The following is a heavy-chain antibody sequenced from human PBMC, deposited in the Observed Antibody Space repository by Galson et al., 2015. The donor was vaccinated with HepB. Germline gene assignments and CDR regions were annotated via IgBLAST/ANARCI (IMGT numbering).Heavy chain of an antibody. CDR1: GGSISSSSYY. CDR3: ARRLAVAGFVAFDI. Sequence: TLSLTCTVSGGSISSSSYYWGWIRQPPGKGLEWIGSIYYSGSTYYNPSLKSRVTISVDTSKNQFSLKLSSVTAADTAVYYCARRLAVAGFVAFDIWGQGTMVTVSS. D-gene: IGHD6-19*01. V-gene: IGHV4-39*01. J-gene: IGHJ3*02. CDR2: IYYSGST.